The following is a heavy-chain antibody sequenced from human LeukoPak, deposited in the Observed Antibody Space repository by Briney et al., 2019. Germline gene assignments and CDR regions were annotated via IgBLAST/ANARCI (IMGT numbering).Heavy chain of an antibody. Sequence: GESLKISCKGSGYSFTNYWIVWVRQMPGKCLEWMGIIYFGDSDTRYSPSFQGQVTISADKSISTAYLQWSSLKASDTAMYYCARLGAAAGIDYWGQGTLVTVSS. V-gene: IGHV5-51*01. CDR1: GYSFTNYW. J-gene: IGHJ4*02. D-gene: IGHD6-13*01. CDR2: IYFGDSDT. CDR3: ARLGAAAGIDY.